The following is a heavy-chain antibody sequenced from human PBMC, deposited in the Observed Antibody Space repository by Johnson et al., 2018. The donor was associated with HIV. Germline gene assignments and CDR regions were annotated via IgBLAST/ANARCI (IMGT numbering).Heavy chain of an antibody. V-gene: IGHV3-33*01. D-gene: IGHD2-8*01. Sequence: QMLLVESGGGVVQPGRSLRLSCAASGFTFSSYGMHWVRQAPGKGLEWVAVIWYDGSNKYYADSVKGRFTISRDNSKNTLYLQMNSLRAEDTAVYYCARDNIVLMVGGAFDIWGQGTMVTVSS. CDR3: ARDNIVLMVGGAFDI. CDR2: IWYDGSNK. J-gene: IGHJ3*02. CDR1: GFTFSSYG.